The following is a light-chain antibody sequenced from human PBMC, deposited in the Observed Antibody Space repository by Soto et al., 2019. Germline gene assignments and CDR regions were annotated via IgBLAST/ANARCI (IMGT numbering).Light chain of an antibody. J-gene: IGLJ1*01. CDR3: CSYAGSYIPLYV. CDR1: SNDVGAYNY. V-gene: IGLV2-11*01. CDR2: DVT. Sequence: QSVLTQPRSVSGSPGQSVTLSCTGTSNDVGAYNYVSWYQQHPGKAPKLMIYDVTKRPSGVPDRFSGSKSGNTASLTISGLQAEDEADYYCCSYAGSYIPLYVFGTGTKVTVL.